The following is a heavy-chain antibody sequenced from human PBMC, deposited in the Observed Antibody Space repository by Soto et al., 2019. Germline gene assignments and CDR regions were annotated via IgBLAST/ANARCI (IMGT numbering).Heavy chain of an antibody. D-gene: IGHD6-19*01. CDR3: ARSSGWGIDY. CDR2: ISYDASNK. CDR1: GFTFSSYA. V-gene: IGHV3-30*03. Sequence: QVQLVESGGTVVQPGRSLRLSCAASGFTFSSYALHWVRQAPGKGLEWVTLISYDASNKYYGNSVKGRFTISRDNSKNTLYLQMDSLRADDTAVYYCARSSGWGIDYWGQGTLVTVSS. J-gene: IGHJ4*02.